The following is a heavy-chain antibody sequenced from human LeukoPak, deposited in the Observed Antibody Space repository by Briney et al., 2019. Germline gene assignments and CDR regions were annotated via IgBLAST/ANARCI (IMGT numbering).Heavy chain of an antibody. CDR1: GGTFSSYA. V-gene: IGHV1-69*05. Sequence: SVKVSCKASGGTFSSYAISWVRQAPGQGLEWMGGIIPIFGTAGYAQKFQGRVTITTDESTSTAYMELSSLKSEDTAVYYCARSSASRDAFDIWGQGTLVTVSS. J-gene: IGHJ3*02. CDR3: ARSSASRDAFDI. CDR2: IIPIFGTA.